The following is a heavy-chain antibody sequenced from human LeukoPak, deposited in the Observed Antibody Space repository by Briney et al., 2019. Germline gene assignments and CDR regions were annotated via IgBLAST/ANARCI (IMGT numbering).Heavy chain of an antibody. Sequence: PGGSLRLSCAASGFTFSSYEMNWARQAPGKGLEWVSYISSSGSTIYYADSVKGRFTISRDNAKNSLYLQMNSLRAEDTAVYYCARDGQVLLWFGEFVKEYYFDYWGQGTLVTVSS. CDR2: ISSSGSTI. CDR1: GFTFSSYE. CDR3: ARDGQVLLWFGEFVKEYYFDY. V-gene: IGHV3-48*03. J-gene: IGHJ4*02. D-gene: IGHD3-10*01.